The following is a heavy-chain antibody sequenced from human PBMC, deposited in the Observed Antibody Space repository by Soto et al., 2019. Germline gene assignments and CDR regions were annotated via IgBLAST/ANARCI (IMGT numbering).Heavy chain of an antibody. CDR3: ARPTTNYYDSSVGIDY. CDR1: GYTFTGYY. Sequence: ASVKVSCKASGYTFTGYYMHWVRQAPGQGLEWMGWINPNSGGTNYAQKFQGWVTMTRDTSISTAYMELSRLRSDDTAVYYCARPTTNYYDSSVGIDYWGQGTLVTVSS. V-gene: IGHV1-2*04. CDR2: INPNSGGT. J-gene: IGHJ4*02. D-gene: IGHD3-22*01.